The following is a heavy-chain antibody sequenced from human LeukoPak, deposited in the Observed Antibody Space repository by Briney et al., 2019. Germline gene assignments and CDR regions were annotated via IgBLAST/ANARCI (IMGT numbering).Heavy chain of an antibody. J-gene: IGHJ4*02. V-gene: IGHV4-4*07. D-gene: IGHD6-13*01. CDR3: ARAGYTSTWTFDY. Sequence: ASLTLALTCSFCGGPFRSYFRIGVRQSAGRGLEHIGRIYSPGSTNYSPSLKSRVSMSVDTSKNQFSLTLRSVTAADTAIYYWARAGYTSTWTFDYWGQGILVTVSS. CDR1: GGPFRSYF. CDR2: IYSPGST.